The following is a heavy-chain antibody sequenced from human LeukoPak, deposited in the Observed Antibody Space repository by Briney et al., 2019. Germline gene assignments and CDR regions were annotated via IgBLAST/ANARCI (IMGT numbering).Heavy chain of an antibody. CDR2: IYYSGST. J-gene: IGHJ4*02. CDR3: ARPPFSDFWSGYWDY. V-gene: IGHV4-31*03. CDR1: GGSISSGGYY. D-gene: IGHD3-3*01. Sequence: KPSQTLSLTCTVSGGSISSGGYYWSWIRQHPGKGLEWIGYIYYSGSTYYNPSLKSRVTISVDTSKNQFSLKLSSVTAADTAVYYCARPPFSDFWSGYWDYWGQGTLVTVSS.